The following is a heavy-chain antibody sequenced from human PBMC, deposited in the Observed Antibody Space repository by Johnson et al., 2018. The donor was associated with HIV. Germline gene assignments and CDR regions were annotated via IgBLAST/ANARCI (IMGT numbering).Heavy chain of an antibody. CDR2: IYSGCST. V-gene: IGHV3-66*01. CDR1: GFTVINTY. Sequence: EQLVESGGGLVQPGGSLRLSCAVSGFTVINTYMTWFRQAPGKGLAWVSVIYSGCSTYYADSVKGRFTISRDNSKNTLYLQMNSLRAEDTALYYCARGIMSTFGGVSPNDAFDICGQGTMVTVSS. D-gene: IGHD3-16*01. CDR3: ARGIMSTFGGVSPNDAFDI. J-gene: IGHJ3*02.